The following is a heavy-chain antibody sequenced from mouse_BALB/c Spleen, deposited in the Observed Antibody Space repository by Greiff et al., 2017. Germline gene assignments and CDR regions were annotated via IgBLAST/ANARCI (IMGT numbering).Heavy chain of an antibody. CDR1: GYTFTSYW. CDR2: IYPGDGDT. D-gene: IGHD2-14*01. Sequence: LQESGAELARPGASVKLSCKASGYTFTSYWMQWVKQRPGQGLEWIGAIYPGDGDTRYTQKFKGKATLTADKSSSTAYMQLSSLASEDSAVYYCARGYRYWYFDVWGAGTTVTVSS. V-gene: IGHV1-87*01. CDR3: ARGYRYWYFDV. J-gene: IGHJ1*01.